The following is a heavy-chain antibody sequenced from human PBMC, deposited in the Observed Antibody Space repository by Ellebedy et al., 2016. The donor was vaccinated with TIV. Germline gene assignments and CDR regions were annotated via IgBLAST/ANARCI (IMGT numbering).Heavy chain of an antibody. V-gene: IGHV3-7*03. D-gene: IGHD2-8*01. Sequence: GESLKISCTASGFTFSDFAMHWVRQAPGKGLECVANIKQDGSEKYYVDSVKGRFTISSDNAKNSLYLQMNSLSAKDTAVYFCARSRGVSYWGQGTLVTVSS. CDR1: GFTFSDFA. CDR2: IKQDGSEK. J-gene: IGHJ4*02. CDR3: ARSRGVSY.